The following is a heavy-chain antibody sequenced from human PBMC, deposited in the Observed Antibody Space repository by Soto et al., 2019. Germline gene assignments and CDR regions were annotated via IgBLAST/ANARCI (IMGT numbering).Heavy chain of an antibody. CDR1: GLTFSAYA. D-gene: IGHD2-2*01. Sequence: QVQLVESGGGVVQPGRSLRLSCAASGLTFSAYAMHWVRQAPGKGLEWVAITSCDGNNKDYPDSVKGRFTISRDNSESTLYLQMNSLRIDDTAVYYCATTRDCCSTTCYREFDYWGQGTLVTVSS. CDR3: ATTRDCCSTTCYREFDY. V-gene: IGHV3-30-3*01. J-gene: IGHJ4*02. CDR2: TSCDGNNK.